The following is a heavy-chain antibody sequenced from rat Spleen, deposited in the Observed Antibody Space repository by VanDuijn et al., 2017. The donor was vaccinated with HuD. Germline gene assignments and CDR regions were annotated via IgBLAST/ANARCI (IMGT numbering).Heavy chain of an antibody. CDR1: GFSLTTST. D-gene: IGHD1-1*01. CDR2: MWTSGST. Sequence: QVQLMESGPGLVQSSETLSLTCTVSGFSLTTSTVHCVRQPPGKGLEWMGVMWTSGSTDYNSSLKSRLTISRDTSKNQEFLKMNSLQTEDTTTYYCARGNYYSVYLDYWGQGVMVTVSS. J-gene: IGHJ2*01. V-gene: IGHV2-45*01. CDR3: ARGNYYSVYLDY.